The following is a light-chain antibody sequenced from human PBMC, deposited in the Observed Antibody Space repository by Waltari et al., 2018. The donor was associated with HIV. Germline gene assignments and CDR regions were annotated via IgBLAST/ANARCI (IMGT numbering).Light chain of an antibody. CDR2: GTY. CDR3: QQYNDWPYT. J-gene: IGKJ2*01. V-gene: IGKV3-15*01. Sequence: EIVMTQSPATLSLSPGDGATLSCRASQNIDRNLAWYQQKPGQSPRLLIYGTYTRATGIPAEFSGSGSGTEFTLTVSSLQSEDFALYYCQQYNDWPYTFGQGTKL. CDR1: QNIDRN.